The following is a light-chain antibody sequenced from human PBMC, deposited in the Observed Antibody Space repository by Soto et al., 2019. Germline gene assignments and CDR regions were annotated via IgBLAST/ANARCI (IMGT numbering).Light chain of an antibody. CDR3: QQYYTSPLT. CDR1: QRLLSSSSNKDS. V-gene: IGKV4-1*01. CDR2: WAS. Sequence: DIVMTQSPDSLAVSLGEGATINCKSSQRLLSSSSNKDSLAWYQQKPGQPPKVLIYWASTRESGVPDRFSGSGSGTDFTLTIAGLRAEDVALYYCQQYYTSPLTFGGGTKVDIK. J-gene: IGKJ4*01.